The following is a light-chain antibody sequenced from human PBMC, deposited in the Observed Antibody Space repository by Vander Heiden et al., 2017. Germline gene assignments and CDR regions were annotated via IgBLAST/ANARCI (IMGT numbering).Light chain of an antibody. CDR3: SSFTGASTLV. CDR2: EVN. J-gene: IGLJ3*02. Sequence: QSALTQPASVSGSLGQSITISCSGISSDIGAYFFVSWYQQRPGKAPKLIIYEVNNRPSGVSSRFSGSKSGNTASLTISGLQAADKAYYHCSSFTGASTLVFGGGTKVTVL. V-gene: IGLV2-14*01. CDR1: SSDIGAYFF.